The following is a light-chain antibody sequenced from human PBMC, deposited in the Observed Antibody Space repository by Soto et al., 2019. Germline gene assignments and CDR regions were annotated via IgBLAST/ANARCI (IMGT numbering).Light chain of an antibody. J-gene: IGLJ1*01. CDR1: TSNIESHT. Sequence: QSVLAQPPSASGTPGQRITISCSGTTSNIESHTVNWYQQVPGTAPKLLINTNNQRPSGVPDRFSGSKSGASASLAINGLQSEDEATYYCATWDDSRTGVFGTGTKVTVL. CDR3: ATWDDSRTGV. CDR2: TNN. V-gene: IGLV1-44*01.